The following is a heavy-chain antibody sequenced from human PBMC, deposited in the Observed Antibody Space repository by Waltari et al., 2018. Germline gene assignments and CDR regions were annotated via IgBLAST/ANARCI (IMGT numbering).Heavy chain of an antibody. CDR3: ARGLYSSSSVAYYFDY. Sequence: QVQLQQWGAGLLKPSETLSLTCAVYGGSFSGYYWSWIRQPPGKGREWIGEINHSGSTNYNPSLKSRVTISVDTSKNQFSLKLSSVTAADTAVYYCARGLYSSSSVAYYFDYWGQGTLVTVSS. D-gene: IGHD6-6*01. CDR1: GGSFSGYY. J-gene: IGHJ4*02. CDR2: INHSGST. V-gene: IGHV4-34*01.